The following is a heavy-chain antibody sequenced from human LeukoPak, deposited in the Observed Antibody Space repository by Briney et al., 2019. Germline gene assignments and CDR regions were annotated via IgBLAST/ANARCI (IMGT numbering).Heavy chain of an antibody. CDR3: AGPTAYYYDSSPNWYFDL. V-gene: IGHV3-7*01. J-gene: IGHJ2*01. CDR2: IEQDGSEK. D-gene: IGHD3-22*01. Sequence: GGSLRLSCAASGFTFSSYWMSWARQAPGKGLEWVANIEQDGSEKYYVDSVKGRFTISRDNAKNSLYLQMNNLRAEDTAVYYCAGPTAYYYDSSPNWYFDLWGRGTLVTVSS. CDR1: GFTFSSYW.